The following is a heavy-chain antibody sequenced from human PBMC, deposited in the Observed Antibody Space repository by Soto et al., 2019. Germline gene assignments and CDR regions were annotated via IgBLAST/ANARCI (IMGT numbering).Heavy chain of an antibody. D-gene: IGHD3-16*01. CDR1: AASFSKYY. CDR2: IYFNGNT. V-gene: IGHV4-59*01. J-gene: IGHJ4*02. Sequence: KSSETLSLTCTVSAASFSKYYWTWIRQPPGKGLEWIGYIYFNGNTKYNPSLEGRLTISIDTSEKEFSLKLTSVTAADAAVYYCASVTFGGIVLAHWGQGTLVTVSS. CDR3: ASVTFGGIVLAH.